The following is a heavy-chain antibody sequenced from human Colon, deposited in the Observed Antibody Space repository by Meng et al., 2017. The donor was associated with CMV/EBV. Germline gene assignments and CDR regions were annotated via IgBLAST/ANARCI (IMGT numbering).Heavy chain of an antibody. CDR3: ASEVTLVRGLTVMSYFDS. CDR1: FPNPP. Sequence: FPNPPRNWLRQAPGQGLEWMGWINTNTGNPTYAQGFTGRHVFSLDTSVSTAYLEISSLKAEDTAVYYCASEVTLVRGLTVMSYFDSWGQGTLVTVSS. V-gene: IGHV7-4-1*02. CDR2: INTNTGNP. J-gene: IGHJ4*02. D-gene: IGHD3-10*01.